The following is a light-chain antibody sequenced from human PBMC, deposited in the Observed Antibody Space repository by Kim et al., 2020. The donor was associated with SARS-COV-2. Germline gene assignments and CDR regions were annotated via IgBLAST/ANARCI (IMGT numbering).Light chain of an antibody. Sequence: SASVGDRITITCRASQDIHKSLAWFQQKPGKAPKLLISEASSLKSGVPSRFSGSGFGTHFTLTISSLQPDDCATYYCQQYVSPSRTFGQWTKLEI. CDR3: QQYVSPSRT. J-gene: IGKJ2*01. CDR1: QDIHKS. V-gene: IGKV1-5*01. CDR2: EAS.